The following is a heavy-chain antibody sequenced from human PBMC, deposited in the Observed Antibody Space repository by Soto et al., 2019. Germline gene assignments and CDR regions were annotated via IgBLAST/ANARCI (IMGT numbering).Heavy chain of an antibody. CDR1: GFTFSNVW. Sequence: EVQLVESGGGLVKPGGSLRLSCAASGFTFSNVWMNWVRQAPGTGLEWVGRIKSKLDGETIDYAAPVKGRFTISRDDSNNMLYLQMNSRKTEDTGVYYCTPLALKYNSDWYEFSDWGQGTLVTVSS. J-gene: IGHJ4*02. V-gene: IGHV3-15*07. CDR3: TPLALKYNSDWYEFSD. CDR2: IKSKLDGETI. D-gene: IGHD6-19*01.